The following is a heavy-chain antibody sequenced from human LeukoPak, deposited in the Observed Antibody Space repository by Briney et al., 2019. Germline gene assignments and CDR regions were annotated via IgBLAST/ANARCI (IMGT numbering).Heavy chain of an antibody. CDR3: ARDPKNRGFTSTSWRSPGAFDI. V-gene: IGHV1-2*02. D-gene: IGHD2-2*01. Sequence: ASVKVSCKASGYTFTGYYMHWVRQAPGQGLEWMGWINPNSGGTNYAQKFQGRVTMTRDTSISTAYMELSRLRSDDTAVYYCARDPKNRGFTSTSWRSPGAFDIWGQGTMVTVSS. CDR1: GYTFTGYY. J-gene: IGHJ3*02. CDR2: INPNSGGT.